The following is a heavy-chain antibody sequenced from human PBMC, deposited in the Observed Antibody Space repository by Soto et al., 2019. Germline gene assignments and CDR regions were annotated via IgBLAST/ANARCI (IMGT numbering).Heavy chain of an antibody. CDR3: AREDSIIIPAVSDF. J-gene: IGHJ4*02. D-gene: IGHD2-2*01. Sequence: LRLSCTVSGFPFNNYVINWVRQAPGNGLEWVSSVSKSDYTYYSDSVQGRFTISRDNAKNSVSLQMNTLRVEDTAVYYCAREDSIIIPAVSDFWGQGTLVTVSS. CDR2: VSKSDYT. CDR1: GFPFNNYV. V-gene: IGHV3-21*01.